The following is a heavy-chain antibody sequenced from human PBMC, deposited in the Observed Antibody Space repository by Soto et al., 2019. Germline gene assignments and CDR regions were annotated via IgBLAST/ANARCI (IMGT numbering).Heavy chain of an antibody. CDR3: AKRYCTDGYCHLDV. CDR2: INFSGGST. CDR1: GFIFNTYA. V-gene: IGHV3-23*01. J-gene: IGHJ6*02. D-gene: IGHD2-8*01. Sequence: GGSLRLSCAASGFIFNTYAMNWVRQAPRKGLEWVSTINFSGGSTYYADSVKGRFTISRDNSKNTVYLQMNSLRAEDTAVYYCAKRYCTDGYCHLDVWGQGXTVTV.